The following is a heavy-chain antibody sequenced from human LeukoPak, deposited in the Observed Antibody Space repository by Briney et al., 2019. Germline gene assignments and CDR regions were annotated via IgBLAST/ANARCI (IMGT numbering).Heavy chain of an antibody. J-gene: IGHJ4*02. CDR3: AHRPGPGNIYSSSWYGAAFFDY. D-gene: IGHD6-13*01. Sequence: VSGPTLVKPTQALTLTCTFSGFSLSTSEVGVGWIRQPPGKALEWLAVIFWDDDKRYSPSLQSRLTITKDTSKNQVVLTMTNMDPLDTATYYCAHRPGPGNIYSSSWYGAAFFDYWGQGTLVTVSS. CDR1: GFSLSTSEVG. V-gene: IGHV2-5*02. CDR2: IFWDDDK.